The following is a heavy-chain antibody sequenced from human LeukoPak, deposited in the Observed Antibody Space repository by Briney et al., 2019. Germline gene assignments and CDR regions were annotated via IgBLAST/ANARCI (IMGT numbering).Heavy chain of an antibody. CDR1: GFTFSSYA. Sequence: GRSLRLSCAASGFTFSSYAMHWVRQAPGKGLEWVAVISYDGSNKYYADSVKGRFTISRDNSKNTLYLQMNSLRAEDTAVYYCARGGRWLQWYFGAFDIWGQGTMVTVSS. CDR2: ISYDGSNK. J-gene: IGHJ3*02. CDR3: ARGGRWLQWYFGAFDI. D-gene: IGHD5-24*01. V-gene: IGHV3-30-3*01.